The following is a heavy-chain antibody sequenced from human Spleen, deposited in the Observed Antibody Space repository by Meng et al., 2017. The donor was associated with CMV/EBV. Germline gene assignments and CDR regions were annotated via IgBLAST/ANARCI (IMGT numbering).Heavy chain of an antibody. CDR2: IIPILGIA. CDR3: AGEVRTDFWSGYIDY. Sequence: SGGPFSSYAISWVRQAPGQGLEWMGGIIPILGIANYAQKFQGRVTITADKSTSTAYMELSSLRSEDTAVYYCAGEVRTDFWSGYIDYWGQGTLVTVSS. D-gene: IGHD3-3*01. CDR1: GGPFSSYA. V-gene: IGHV1-69*10. J-gene: IGHJ4*02.